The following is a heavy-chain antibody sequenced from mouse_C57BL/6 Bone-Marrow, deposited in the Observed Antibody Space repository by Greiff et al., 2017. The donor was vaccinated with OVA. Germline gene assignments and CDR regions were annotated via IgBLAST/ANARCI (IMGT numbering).Heavy chain of an antibody. CDR3: ARPTHYYGSSPWFAY. CDR1: GYSFTDYN. D-gene: IGHD1-1*01. Sequence: VQLQQSGPELVKPGASVKISCKASGYSFTDYNMNWVKQSNGKSLEWIGVINPNYGTTSYNQQFKGKATLTVDQSSSTAYMQRNSLTSEDSAVYYCARPTHYYGSSPWFAYWGQGTLVTVSA. V-gene: IGHV1-39*01. CDR2: INPNYGTT. J-gene: IGHJ3*01.